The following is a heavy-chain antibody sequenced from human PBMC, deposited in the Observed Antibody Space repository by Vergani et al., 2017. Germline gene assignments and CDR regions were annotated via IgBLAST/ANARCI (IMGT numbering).Heavy chain of an antibody. CDR1: GVTFSSYA. Sequence: EVQLLESGGGLVQPGGSLRLSCAASGVTFSSYAMSWVRQAPGKGLEWVSAISGSGGSTYYADSVKGRFTISRDNSKNTLYLQMNSLRAEDTAVYYCATPVGYYTPNYYYYGMYVWGQGTTVTVSS. J-gene: IGHJ6*02. D-gene: IGHD3-3*01. CDR3: ATPVGYYTPNYYYYGMYV. V-gene: IGHV3-23*01. CDR2: ISGSGGST.